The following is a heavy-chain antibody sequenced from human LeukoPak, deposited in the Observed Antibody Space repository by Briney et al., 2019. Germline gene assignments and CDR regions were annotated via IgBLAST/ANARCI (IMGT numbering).Heavy chain of an antibody. V-gene: IGHV4-39*01. CDR2: IYYSGST. Sequence: TSETLSLTCTVSGGSISSSSYYWGWIRQPPGKGLEWIGSIYYSGSTYYNPSLKSRVTISVDTSKNQSSLKLSSVTAADPAVYYCARRWYYYDARAFDIWGQGTMVTVSS. D-gene: IGHD3-22*01. J-gene: IGHJ3*02. CDR1: GGSISSSSYY. CDR3: ARRWYYYDARAFDI.